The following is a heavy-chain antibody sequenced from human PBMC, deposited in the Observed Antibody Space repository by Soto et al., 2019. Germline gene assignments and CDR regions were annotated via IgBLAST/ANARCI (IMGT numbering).Heavy chain of an antibody. V-gene: IGHV4-30-2*01. D-gene: IGHD3-10*01. Sequence: SETLSLTCAVSGGSISSGGYSWSWIRQPPGKGLEWIGYIYHSGSTYYNPSLKSRVTISVDRSKNQFSLKLSSVTAADTAVYYCPRVEWDRGYGSGSYYIRWFDPWGQGTLVTVSS. CDR2: IYHSGST. CDR3: PRVEWDRGYGSGSYYIRWFDP. J-gene: IGHJ5*02. CDR1: GGSISSGGYS.